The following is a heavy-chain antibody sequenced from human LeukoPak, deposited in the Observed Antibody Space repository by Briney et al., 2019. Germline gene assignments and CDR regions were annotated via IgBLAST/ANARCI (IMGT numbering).Heavy chain of an antibody. CDR1: GFTFSSYG. V-gene: IGHV3-7*01. Sequence: GGSLRLSCAASGFTFSSYGMHWVRQAPGKGLEWVANIKQDGSEKYYVDSVKGRFTISRDNAKNSLYLQMNSLRAEDTAVYYCARILLYHGLWYFDLWGRGTLVTVSS. CDR2: IKQDGSEK. D-gene: IGHD2/OR15-2a*01. CDR3: ARILLYHGLWYFDL. J-gene: IGHJ2*01.